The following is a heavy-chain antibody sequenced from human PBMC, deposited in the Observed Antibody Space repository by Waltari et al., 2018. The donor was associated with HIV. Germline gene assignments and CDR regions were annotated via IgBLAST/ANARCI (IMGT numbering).Heavy chain of an antibody. CDR3: ARGGSTHTHFAY. CDR2: MTPSSGNT. V-gene: IGHV1-8*01. D-gene: IGHD1-26*01. CDR1: GYSFTSYD. Sequence: VQLVQSGAVVKKPGASVKVSCKASGYSFTSYDINWVRQATGQGLEWMGWMTPSSGNTGSAQKFQGRVTMSRNTSVSTVYMELSTLTSDDTAIYFCARGGSTHTHFAYWGQGTLVTVSS. J-gene: IGHJ4*02.